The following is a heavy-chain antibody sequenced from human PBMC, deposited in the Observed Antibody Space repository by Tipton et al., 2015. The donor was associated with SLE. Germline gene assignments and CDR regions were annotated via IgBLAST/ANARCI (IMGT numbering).Heavy chain of an antibody. CDR1: GGSVSSGSYY. Sequence: TLSLTCTVSGGSVSSGSYYWAWIRQPPGKGPEWIGTIYYSGSTHYHPSLRGRVTISVDASKNQFSLELISVTAADTAVYYCARRHFDTSGYYRGAFDIWGQGKMVTVSS. CDR3: ARRHFDTSGYYRGAFDI. V-gene: IGHV4-61*01. CDR2: IYYSGST. J-gene: IGHJ3*02. D-gene: IGHD3-22*01.